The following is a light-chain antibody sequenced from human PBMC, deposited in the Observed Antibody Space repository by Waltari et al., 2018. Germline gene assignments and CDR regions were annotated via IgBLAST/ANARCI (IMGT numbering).Light chain of an antibody. CDR1: SSDVGGYNY. J-gene: IGLJ2*01. CDR3: SSYTSSSPL. CDR2: EVS. V-gene: IGLV2-14*01. Sequence: QSALPQPTSVSGSPGQSITISCTGTSSDVGGYNYVSWYQPNPGTAPKLMIDEVSKWPSGVSNRFAGSKSGNTASLTIAGLQAEDEADYYCSSYTSSSPLFGGGTKLTVL.